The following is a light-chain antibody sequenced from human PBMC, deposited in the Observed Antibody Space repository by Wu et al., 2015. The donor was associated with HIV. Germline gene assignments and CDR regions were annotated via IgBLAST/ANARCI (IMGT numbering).Light chain of an antibody. Sequence: SPGETRHPPSSARATYRVFGHQLRRGTTPQTWPGSRLLIYSASTEATDIPVRFSGSGSGTEFTLTISSLEPEDFAIYYCQQRYNWSPITFGPGTRLEIK. CDR3: QQRYNWSPIT. CDR2: SAS. CDR1: YRVFGHQ. J-gene: IGKJ5*01. V-gene: IGKV3-11*01.